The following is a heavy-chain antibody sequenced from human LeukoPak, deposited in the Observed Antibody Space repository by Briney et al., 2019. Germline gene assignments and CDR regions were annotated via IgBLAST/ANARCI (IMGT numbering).Heavy chain of an antibody. CDR2: INPNSGGT. D-gene: IGHD1-7*01. J-gene: IGHJ4*02. V-gene: IGHV1-2*02. CDR1: GYTFTGCY. CDR3: ARDLTGTTSWDLDY. Sequence: ASVKVSCTAAGYTFTGCYMHWVRQAPGQGLEWMGWINPNSGGTNYSQKFQGRVTMTRDTSISTAYMELSRLRSDDTAVYCGARDLTGTTSWDLDYWGQGTLVTVSS.